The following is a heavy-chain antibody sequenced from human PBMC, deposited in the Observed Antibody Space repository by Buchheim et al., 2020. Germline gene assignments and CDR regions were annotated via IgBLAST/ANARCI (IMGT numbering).Heavy chain of an antibody. CDR2: ISSSSITI. J-gene: IGHJ6*03. Sequence: EVQLVESGGGLVQPGGSLRLSCAASGFTFSSYSMNWVRQAPGKGLEWVSYISSSSITIYYADSVKGRFTISRDNAKNSLYLQMNSLRAEDTAVYYCARVTYYYYYMDVWGKGTT. CDR1: GFTFSSYS. V-gene: IGHV3-48*01. CDR3: ARVTYYYYYMDV.